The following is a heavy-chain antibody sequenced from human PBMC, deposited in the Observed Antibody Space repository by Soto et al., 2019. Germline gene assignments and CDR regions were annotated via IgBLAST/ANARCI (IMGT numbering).Heavy chain of an antibody. Sequence: SVKVSCKASGGTFSSYAISWVRQAPGQGLEWMGGIIPTFGTANYAQKFQGRVTITADESTSTAYMELSSLRSEDTAVYYCARAGMTTSDYYYGMDVWGQGTTVTVSS. V-gene: IGHV1-69*13. J-gene: IGHJ6*02. D-gene: IGHD4-4*01. CDR1: GGTFSSYA. CDR2: IIPTFGTA. CDR3: ARAGMTTSDYYYGMDV.